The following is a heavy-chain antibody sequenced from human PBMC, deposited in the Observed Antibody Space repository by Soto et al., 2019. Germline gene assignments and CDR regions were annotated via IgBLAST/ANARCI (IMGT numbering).Heavy chain of an antibody. CDR1: GASISSYY. V-gene: IGHV4-59*01. D-gene: IGHD4-17*01. J-gene: IGHJ4*02. CDR2: VYYTGNT. CDR3: ARGAGDYKTPCDY. Sequence: QLQESGPGLVKPSETLSLTCTVSGASISSYYWSWIRQPPGKGLEWIGYVYYTGNTNYNPSLKSRVTTSVDTSKNQFALKLRSVTVADTAVYYCARGAGDYKTPCDYWGQGTLVTVSS.